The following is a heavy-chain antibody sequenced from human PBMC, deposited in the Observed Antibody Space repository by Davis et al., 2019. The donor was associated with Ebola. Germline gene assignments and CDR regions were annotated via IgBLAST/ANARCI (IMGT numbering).Heavy chain of an antibody. CDR1: GGSFSGYY. J-gene: IGHJ5*02. V-gene: IGHV4-34*01. D-gene: IGHD3-9*01. CDR2: INHSGST. CDR3: ARGPLGYYDILTGYYPFDP. Sequence: MPGGSLRLSCAVYGGSFSGYYWSWIRQPPGKGLEWIGEINHSGSTNYNPSLKSRVTISVDTSKNQFSLKLSSVTAADTAVYYCARGPLGYYDILTGYYPFDPWGQGTLVTVSS.